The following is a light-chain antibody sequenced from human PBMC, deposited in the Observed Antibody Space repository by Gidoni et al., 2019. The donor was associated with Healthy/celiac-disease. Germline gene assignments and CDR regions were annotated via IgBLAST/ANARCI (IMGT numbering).Light chain of an antibody. J-gene: IGKJ4*01. CDR2: GAS. CDR1: QSVSSSY. Sequence: ESVLTQSPGTLSLSPVERATLSCRASQSVSSSYLAWYQQKPGQAPRLLIYGASSRATGIPDRFSGSGSGTDFTLTISRLEPEDFAVYYCQQYGSSPPVTFGGXTKVEIK. V-gene: IGKV3-20*01. CDR3: QQYGSSPPVT.